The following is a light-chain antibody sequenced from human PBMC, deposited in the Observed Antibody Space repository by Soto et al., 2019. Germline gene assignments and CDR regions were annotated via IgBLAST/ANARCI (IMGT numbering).Light chain of an antibody. CDR1: QRVDDSH. V-gene: IGKV3-20*01. Sequence: EIVLTQAPGTLSLSPGEEATLSFSARQRVDDSHLAWYQLRPGQAPRLLIDGASTRATGIPDRFSGSGSGTDFSLTIRGLKPEDFAVYYCKQYGSSINFGQGTRLEIK. J-gene: IGKJ5*01. CDR2: GAS. CDR3: KQYGSSIN.